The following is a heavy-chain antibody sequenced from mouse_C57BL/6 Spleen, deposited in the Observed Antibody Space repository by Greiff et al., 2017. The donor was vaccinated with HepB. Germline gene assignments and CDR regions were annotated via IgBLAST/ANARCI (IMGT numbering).Heavy chain of an antibody. D-gene: IGHD1-1*01. CDR2: IYPGSGST. J-gene: IGHJ2*01. CDR3: ARSGIITTVVAPYYFDY. Sequence: QVQLQQSGAELVKPGASVKMSCKASGYTFTSYWITWVKQRPGQGLEWIGDIYPGSGSTNYNEKFKSKATLTVDTSSSTAYMQLSSLTSEDSAVYYCARSGIITTVVAPYYFDYWGQGTTLTVSS. CDR1: GYTFTSYW. V-gene: IGHV1-55*01.